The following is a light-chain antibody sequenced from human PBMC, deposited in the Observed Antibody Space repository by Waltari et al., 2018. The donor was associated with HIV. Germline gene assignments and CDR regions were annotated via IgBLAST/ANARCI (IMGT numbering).Light chain of an antibody. Sequence: QSALTQPPSASGSPGQSVTISCTGTSSDVGGYKYVSWYQQHPGKAPKLMIYEVSKRPSGVPDRFSGSKSGNTASLTVSGLQAEDEADYYCLSYTGSNHFVVFGGGTKLTVL. CDR3: LSYTGSNHFVV. CDR1: SSDVGGYKY. V-gene: IGLV2-8*01. CDR2: EVS. J-gene: IGLJ2*01.